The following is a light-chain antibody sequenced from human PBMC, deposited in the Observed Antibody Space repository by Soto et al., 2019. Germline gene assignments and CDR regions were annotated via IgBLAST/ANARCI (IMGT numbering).Light chain of an antibody. V-gene: IGLV1-44*01. Sequence: QSVLTQPPSASGTPGQRVTISCSGSRSTIGSNPVQWYRQLPGTAPHLLIYRSDQRPSGVPDRFSGTKSGTSASLTISGLQSADEADYHCATWDDNVYGPVFGGGTKLTVL. CDR2: RSD. CDR1: RSTIGSNP. J-gene: IGLJ3*02. CDR3: ATWDDNVYGPV.